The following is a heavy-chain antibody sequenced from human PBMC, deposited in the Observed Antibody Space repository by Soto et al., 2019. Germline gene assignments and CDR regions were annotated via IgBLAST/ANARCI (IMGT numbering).Heavy chain of an antibody. J-gene: IGHJ5*02. V-gene: IGHV4-4*02. CDR3: ARGANDYSTKWWFDP. Sequence: QVQLQESGPGLVKPSGTLSLTCAVSSGSISSSNWWSWVRQPPGKGLEWIGEIYHSGSTNYNPSRKSRVTRSVDKSKNQFSLKLSSVTAADTAVYYCARGANDYSTKWWFDPWGQGTLVTVSS. CDR2: IYHSGST. CDR1: SGSISSSNW. D-gene: IGHD4-4*01.